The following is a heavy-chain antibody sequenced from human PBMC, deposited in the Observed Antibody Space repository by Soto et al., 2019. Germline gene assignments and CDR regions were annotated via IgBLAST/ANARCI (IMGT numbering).Heavy chain of an antibody. D-gene: IGHD2-15*01. CDR1: GFNFNTYW. CDR2: IDNDGSST. J-gene: IGHJ4*02. CDR3: ATAKLLLPWLFDY. V-gene: IGHV3-74*01. Sequence: PGGSLRLSCAASGFNFNTYWMHWVRQAPGKGLVWVSRIDNDGSSTTYADSVKGRFTISRDDSKNTLFLQMNSLRAEDTAVYYCATAKLLLPWLFDYWGQGTLVTVSS.